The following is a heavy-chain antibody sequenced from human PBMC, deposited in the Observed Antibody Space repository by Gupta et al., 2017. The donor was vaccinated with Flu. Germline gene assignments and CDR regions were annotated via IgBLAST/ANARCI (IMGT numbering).Heavy chain of an antibody. CDR2: IIPIFGTA. J-gene: IGHJ4*01. V-gene: IGHV1-69*01. Sequence: QVQLVQSGAEVKKPGSSVKVSCKASGGTFSSYAISWVRQAPGQGLEWMGGIIPIFGTANYAQKVQGRVTITADEATSTAYMEVSRLRSEDTAVYYCAKDPRSAAGYFDYGGHGTLVTVYS. CDR3: AKDPRSAAGYFDY. D-gene: IGHD6-13*01. CDR1: GGTFSSYA.